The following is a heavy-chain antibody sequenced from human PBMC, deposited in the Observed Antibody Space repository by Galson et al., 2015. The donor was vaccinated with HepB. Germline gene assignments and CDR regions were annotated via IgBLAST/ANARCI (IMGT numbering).Heavy chain of an antibody. J-gene: IGHJ3*02. CDR3: ATSYYYGSGSYYGAFDI. D-gene: IGHD3-10*01. Sequence: QSGAEVKKPGASVKVSCKASGYTFTSYGISWVRQAPGQGLEWMGWISAYNGNTNYAQKLQGRVTMTTDTSASTAYMELRSLRSDDTAVYYCATSYYYGSGSYYGAFDIWGQGTMVTVSS. CDR2: ISAYNGNT. V-gene: IGHV1-18*01. CDR1: GYTFTSYG.